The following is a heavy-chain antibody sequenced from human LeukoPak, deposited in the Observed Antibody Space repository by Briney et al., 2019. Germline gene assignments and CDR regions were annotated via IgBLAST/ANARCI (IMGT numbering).Heavy chain of an antibody. V-gene: IGHV3-74*01. CDR2: IKDDGTT. Sequence: GGSLRLSCAVSGFTFSSRLMHWVRQAPGKGLVWVALIKDDGTTNYADSVRGRFTASRDDAKNTVYLQMSSLRADDTAVYYCHPLSYASNWGQGTLVTVSA. J-gene: IGHJ4*02. D-gene: IGHD3-22*01. CDR1: GFTFSSRL. CDR3: HPLSYASN.